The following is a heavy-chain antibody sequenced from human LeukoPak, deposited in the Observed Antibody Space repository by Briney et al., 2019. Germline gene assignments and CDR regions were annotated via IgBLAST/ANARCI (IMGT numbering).Heavy chain of an antibody. CDR3: ARIPSYYYGSGMPYYFDY. V-gene: IGHV3-11*01. CDR1: GFTFSDYY. CDR2: VSSSGSTI. Sequence: GGSLRLSCAASGFTFSDYYMSWIRQAPGKGLEWVSYVSSSGSTIYYADSVKGRFTISRDNAKNSLYLQMNSLRAEDTAVYYCARIPSYYYGSGMPYYFDYWGQGTLVTVSS. J-gene: IGHJ4*02. D-gene: IGHD3-10*01.